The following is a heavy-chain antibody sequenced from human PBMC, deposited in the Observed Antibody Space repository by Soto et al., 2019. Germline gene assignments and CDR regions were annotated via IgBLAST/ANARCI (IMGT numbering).Heavy chain of an antibody. CDR1: GFSFNNFA. Sequence: GGSLRLSCVASGFSFNNFAMRWVRQAPGKGLEWVSSIGARSSVTYYAGTVKGRFTISRENSKNTLYLQMNSLTAEDTAVYYCAKVFYDSGTTFFGVDVWGQGTTVTVSS. D-gene: IGHD3-10*01. CDR2: IGARSSVT. CDR3: AKVFYDSGTTFFGVDV. V-gene: IGHV3-23*01. J-gene: IGHJ6*02.